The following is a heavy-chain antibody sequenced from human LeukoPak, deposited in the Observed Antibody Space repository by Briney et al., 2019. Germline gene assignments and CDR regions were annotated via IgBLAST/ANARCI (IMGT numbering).Heavy chain of an antibody. V-gene: IGHV1-8*02. CDR1: GGTFSGYA. Sequence: GASVKVSCKASGGTFSGYAISWVRQATGQGLEWMGWMNPNSGNTGYAQKFQGRVAMTRNTSISTAYMELSSLRSEDTAVYYCARGTVCGSGGKCSGSWYYDYWGQGTLVTVSS. D-gene: IGHD6-13*01. CDR2: MNPNSGNT. J-gene: IGHJ4*02. CDR3: ARGTVCGSGGKCSGSWYYDY.